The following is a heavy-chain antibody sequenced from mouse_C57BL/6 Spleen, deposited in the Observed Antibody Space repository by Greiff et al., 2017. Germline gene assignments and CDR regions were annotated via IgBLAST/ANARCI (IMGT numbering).Heavy chain of an antibody. V-gene: IGHV2-6*03. J-gene: IGHJ3*01. D-gene: IGHD2-5*01. CDR1: GFSLTSYG. CDR2: IWSDGST. CDR3: ARTYSNYAWFAY. Sequence: VQLQQSGPGLVAPSQSLSITCTVSGFSLTSYGVHWVRQPPGKGLEWLVVIWSDGSTTYNSALKSRLSISKDNSKSQVFLKMNSLQTDDTAMYYCARTYSNYAWFAYWGQGTLVTVSA.